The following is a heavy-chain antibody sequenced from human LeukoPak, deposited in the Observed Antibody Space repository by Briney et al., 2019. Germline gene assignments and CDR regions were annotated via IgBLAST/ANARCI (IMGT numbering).Heavy chain of an antibody. Sequence: SETLSLTCTVSGGSINHYYWSWIRQPAGKGLEWIGRIYTRGSTNYNPSLKSRVTMSVDTSKNQFSLKLSSVTAADTAVYYCARRRYCSADICSGGDAFDIWGQGTMVSVSS. CDR1: GGSINHYY. D-gene: IGHD2-15*01. CDR2: IYTRGST. J-gene: IGHJ3*02. CDR3: ARRRYCSADICSGGDAFDI. V-gene: IGHV4-4*07.